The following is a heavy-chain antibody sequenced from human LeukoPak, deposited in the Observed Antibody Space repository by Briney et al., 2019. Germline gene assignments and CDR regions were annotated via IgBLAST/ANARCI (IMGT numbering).Heavy chain of an antibody. CDR2: IGWNSVNI. D-gene: IGHD4-17*01. CDR3: ARNGDYLYNWFDP. Sequence: GGSLRLSCAASGFTFDDYAMHWVRQAPGKGLEWGSGIGWNSVNIDYADSVKGRFTISRDNAKNSLYLQMNSLRVEDTAVYYCARNGDYLYNWFDPWGQGTLVTVSS. CDR1: GFTFDDYA. V-gene: IGHV3-9*01. J-gene: IGHJ5*02.